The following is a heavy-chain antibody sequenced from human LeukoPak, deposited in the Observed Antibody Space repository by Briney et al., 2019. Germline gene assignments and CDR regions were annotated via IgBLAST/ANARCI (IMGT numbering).Heavy chain of an antibody. V-gene: IGHV4-39*01. D-gene: IGHD5-18*01. CDR1: CGSITSSSYY. CDR2: IYYSGST. CDR3: ASLDTALGY. Sequence: SETLSLTCTVSCGSITSSSYYWGWIRQPPGKGLEWIGSIYYSGSTYYNPSLKSRVTISVDTSKNQFSLKLSSVTAADTAVYYCASLDTALGYWGQGTLVTVSS. J-gene: IGHJ4*02.